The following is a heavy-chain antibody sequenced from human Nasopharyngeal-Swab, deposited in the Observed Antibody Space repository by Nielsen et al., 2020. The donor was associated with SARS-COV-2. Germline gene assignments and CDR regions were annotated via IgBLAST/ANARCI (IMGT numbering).Heavy chain of an antibody. Sequence: ASVKVSCEVSGYTLTELSMHWVRQAPGKGLEWMGGFDPEDGETIYAQKFQGRVTMTEDTSTDTAYMELSSLRSEDTAVYYCATDYAYSSGWYVGYWGQGTLVTVSS. CDR1: GYTLTELS. V-gene: IGHV1-24*01. J-gene: IGHJ4*02. D-gene: IGHD6-19*01. CDR2: FDPEDGET. CDR3: ATDYAYSSGWYVGY.